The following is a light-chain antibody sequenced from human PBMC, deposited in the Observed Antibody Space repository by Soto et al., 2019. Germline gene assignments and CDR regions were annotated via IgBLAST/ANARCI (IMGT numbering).Light chain of an antibody. J-gene: IGKJ5*01. CDR2: LAS. CDR3: QQYNNWPT. Sequence: DTHRTGSPCTLSASVGDRVTISCRASHIISIYLNWYQQKPGKAPRLLIFLASSLQSGVPSRFSGSGPGADFTLTISSLQSEDFAVYYCQQYNNWPTFGQGTRLEIK. CDR1: HIISIY. V-gene: IGKV1-39*01.